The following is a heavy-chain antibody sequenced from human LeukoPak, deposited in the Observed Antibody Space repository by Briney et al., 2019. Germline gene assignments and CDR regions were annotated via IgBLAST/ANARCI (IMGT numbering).Heavy chain of an antibody. CDR3: AKDIATAGHLAFDY. CDR2: IGSDNKP. CDR1: GFTFSAYA. V-gene: IGHV3-69-1*01. Sequence: GGSLRLSCEASGFTFSAYAMTWVRQAPGKGLEWVSSIGSDNKPHYSESVKGRFTISRDNAKNSLLLQMNSLRAEDTAVYYCAKDIATAGHLAFDYWGQGTLVTVSS. D-gene: IGHD6-13*01. J-gene: IGHJ4*02.